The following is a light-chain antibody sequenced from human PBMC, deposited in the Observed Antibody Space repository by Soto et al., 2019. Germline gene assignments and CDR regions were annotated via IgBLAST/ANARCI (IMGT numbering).Light chain of an antibody. CDR3: QQYGSSPPWT. CDR2: VAS. Sequence: EIVLTQSPGTLSLSPGERATLSCRASQSVSSSYLAWYQQKPGQAPRLLIFVASSRATGIPDRFSGSGSGTAFTLTISRLEGEDFAVYYCQQYGSSPPWTFGQGTKVEIK. CDR1: QSVSSSY. V-gene: IGKV3-20*01. J-gene: IGKJ1*01.